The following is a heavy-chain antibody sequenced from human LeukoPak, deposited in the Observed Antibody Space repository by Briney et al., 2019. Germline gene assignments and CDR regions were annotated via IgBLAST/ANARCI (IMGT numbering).Heavy chain of an antibody. CDR3: AREPNSSGWFGWFDP. CDR1: GGSISSYY. V-gene: IGHV4-59*01. D-gene: IGHD6-19*01. CDR2: IYYSGST. J-gene: IGHJ5*02. Sequence: SETLSLTCTVSGGSISSYYWSWIRQPPGKGLEWIGYIYYSGSTNYKPSLKSRVTISVDKSKNQFSLKLSSVTAADTAVYYCAREPNSSGWFGWFDPWGQGTLVTVSS.